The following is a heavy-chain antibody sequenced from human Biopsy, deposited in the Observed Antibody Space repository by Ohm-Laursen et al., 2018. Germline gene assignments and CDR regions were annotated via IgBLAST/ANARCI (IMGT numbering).Heavy chain of an antibody. D-gene: IGHD3-16*02. CDR3: ARGEVTFGELIVSIDS. J-gene: IGHJ4*02. Sequence: SVKVSCKTSGYNFISYSINWVRQAPGQGLEWMGWIRPLNGDTKYGQKFQDRVTMTTDTSTSTVYMELTSLRSDDTAVYYCARGEVTFGELIVSIDSWGQGTLVTVSS. CDR2: IRPLNGDT. CDR1: GYNFISYS. V-gene: IGHV1-18*01.